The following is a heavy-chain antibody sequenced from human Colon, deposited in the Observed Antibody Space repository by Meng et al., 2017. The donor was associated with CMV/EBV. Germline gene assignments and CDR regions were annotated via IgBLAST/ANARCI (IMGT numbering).Heavy chain of an antibody. CDR1: GFTFNRNS. V-gene: IGHV3-74*01. Sequence: GGSLRLSCAASGFTFNRNSMSWVRQAPGKGLVWVSRINSDGTTISYADSVRGRFTISRDNAKNTLSLQMNSLRAEDTAVYYCVRAGDGGSYLDYWGQGDLVTVSS. J-gene: IGHJ4*02. D-gene: IGHD1-26*01. CDR3: VRAGDGGSYLDY. CDR2: INSDGTTI.